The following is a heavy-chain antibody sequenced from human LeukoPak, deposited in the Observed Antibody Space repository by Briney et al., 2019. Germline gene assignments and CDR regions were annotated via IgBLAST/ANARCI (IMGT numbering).Heavy chain of an antibody. Sequence: SPSETLSLTCTVSGGAISTFYWSWIRQPPGKGLEWIGYIYYRGSTYYNPSLKSRVTISVDTSKNQFFLKLSSVTAADTAVYYCASGGNGDYYFDYWGQGTLVTVSS. D-gene: IGHD4-17*01. CDR3: ASGGNGDYYFDY. V-gene: IGHV4-59*08. J-gene: IGHJ4*02. CDR1: GGAISTFY. CDR2: IYYRGST.